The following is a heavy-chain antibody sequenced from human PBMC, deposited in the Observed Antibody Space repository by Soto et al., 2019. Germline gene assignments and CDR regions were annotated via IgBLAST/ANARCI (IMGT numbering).Heavy chain of an antibody. CDR3: ARRSYLVAHYYGSGSLGY. V-gene: IGHV1-8*01. CDR2: MNPNSGNT. J-gene: IGHJ4*02. Sequence: QVQLVQSGAEVKKPGASVKVSCKASGYTFTSYDINWVRQATGQGLEWMGWMNPNSGNTGYAQKFQGRVTMTRNTSISTAYMELSSLRSEDTAVYYCARRSYLVAHYYGSGSLGYWGQGTLVTVSS. CDR1: GYTFTSYD. D-gene: IGHD3-10*01.